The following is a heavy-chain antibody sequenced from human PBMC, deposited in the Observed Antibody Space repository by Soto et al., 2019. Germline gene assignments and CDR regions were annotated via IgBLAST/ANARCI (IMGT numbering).Heavy chain of an antibody. CDR1: GFTFRNQW. CDR3: ARGGAARRGDAIDI. Sequence: EVQLEESGGGSVQLGESLRVSCVASGFTFRNQWMHWVRQVPGKGLVWVCRINGDGTRASYADFVKGRFTISRDNAQNLLFLQLNSLRVDDTGVYHCARGGAARRGDAIDIWGPGTTVAVSS. J-gene: IGHJ3*02. D-gene: IGHD1-26*01. V-gene: IGHV3-74*01. CDR2: INGDGTRA.